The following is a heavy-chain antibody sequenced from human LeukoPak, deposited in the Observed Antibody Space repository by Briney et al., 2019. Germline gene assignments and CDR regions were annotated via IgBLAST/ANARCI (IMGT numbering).Heavy chain of an antibody. CDR1: GYTFTSYG. Sequence: ASVKVSCKASGYTFTSYGISWVRQAPGQGLEWMGWISAYNGNTNYAQKLQGRVTKTTDTSTSTAYMELRSLRSEDTAVYYCARGYYSSSWYSWYYYYGMDVWGQGTTVTVSS. CDR2: ISAYNGNT. CDR3: ARGYYSSSWYSWYYYYGMDV. D-gene: IGHD6-13*01. J-gene: IGHJ6*02. V-gene: IGHV1-18*01.